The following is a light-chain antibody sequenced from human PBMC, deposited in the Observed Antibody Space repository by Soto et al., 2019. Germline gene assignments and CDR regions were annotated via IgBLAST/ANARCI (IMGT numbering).Light chain of an antibody. CDR1: SSDVGSYNR. V-gene: IGLV2-18*02. CDR2: EVS. CDR3: SSYTSSSTYV. Sequence: QSVLTQPPSVSGSPGQSFTISCTGTSSDVGSYNRVSWYQQPPGTAPKLMIYEVSNRPSGVPDRFSGSKPGNTASLTISGLQAEDEADYYCSSYTSSSTYVFGTGTKVTVL. J-gene: IGLJ1*01.